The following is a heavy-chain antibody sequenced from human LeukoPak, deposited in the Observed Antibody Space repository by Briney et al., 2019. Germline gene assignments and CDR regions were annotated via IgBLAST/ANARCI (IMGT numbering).Heavy chain of an antibody. D-gene: IGHD2-15*01. J-gene: IGHJ4*02. CDR1: GFTFSSYT. V-gene: IGHV3-23*01. CDR3: ATGYCSGDGCRKDY. Sequence: PGGSLLLSCATSGFTFSSYTMNWVRQAPGKGLEWVSSISGGGSNIYYADSVQGRFTISRDNSKSTIFLQMNSLRAEDTAVYYCATGYCSGDGCRKDYWGQGTLVTVSS. CDR2: ISGGGSNI.